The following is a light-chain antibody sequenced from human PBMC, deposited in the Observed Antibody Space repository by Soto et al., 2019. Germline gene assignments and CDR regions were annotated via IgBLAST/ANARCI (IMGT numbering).Light chain of an antibody. Sequence: QSVLTQSSSASASLGSSVSLTCTLSSGHSSYIIAWHQQQPGKAPRYLMKLEGSGSYNKGSGVPDRFSGSSSGADRYLTISNLHFEDEADYYCETWDSNTYVFGTGTKVTVL. CDR3: ETWDSNTYV. CDR1: SGHSSYI. CDR2: LEGSGSY. J-gene: IGLJ1*01. V-gene: IGLV4-60*02.